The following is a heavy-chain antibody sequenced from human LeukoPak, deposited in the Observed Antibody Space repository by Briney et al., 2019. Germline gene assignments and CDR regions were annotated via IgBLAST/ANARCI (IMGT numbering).Heavy chain of an antibody. J-gene: IGHJ6*04. V-gene: IGHV4-34*01. CDR2: INHSGST. CDR3: ARVRVSGYCSSTSCYVNYYYGMDV. CDR1: GGSFSGYY. D-gene: IGHD2-2*01. Sequence: SETLSLTCAVYGGSFSGYYWSWIRQPPGKVLEWIGEINHSGSTNYNPSLKSRVTISVDTSKNQFSLKLSSVTAADTAVYYCARVRVSGYCSSTSCYVNYYYGMDVWGKGTTVTVSS.